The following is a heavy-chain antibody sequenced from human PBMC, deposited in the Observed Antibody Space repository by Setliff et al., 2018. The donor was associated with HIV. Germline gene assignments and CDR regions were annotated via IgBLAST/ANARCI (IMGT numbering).Heavy chain of an antibody. CDR3: ARSKTYYDFWGGYYTHDAFKI. J-gene: IGHJ3*02. Sequence: ASETLSLTCTVSGGSISSRSYYWGWIRQPPGKGLEWIGSIFYSGSTYYNPSLKSRVTISLDTSKNQFSLKLSSVTAADTAVCYCARSKTYYDFWGGYYTHDAFKIWGQGTMVTVSS. D-gene: IGHD3-3*01. CDR2: IFYSGST. V-gene: IGHV4-39*01. CDR1: GGSISSRSYY.